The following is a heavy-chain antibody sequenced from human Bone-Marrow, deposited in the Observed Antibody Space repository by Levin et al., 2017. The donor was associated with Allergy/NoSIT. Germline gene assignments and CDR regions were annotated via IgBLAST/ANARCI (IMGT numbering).Heavy chain of an antibody. CDR1: GYNFIAYY. D-gene: IGHD3-10*01. CDR2: INPNTNAR. CDR3: ARNRRAYSAYGGAANL. J-gene: IGHJ5*02. V-gene: IGHV1-2*02. Sequence: GASVKVSCKASGYNFIAYYIHWVRQAPGQGLEWMGWINPNTNARSYAQKFQDRVTMTRDSSKNTAYMELTGLTSDDTAIYYCARNRRAYSAYGGAANLWGQGTLVSVSS.